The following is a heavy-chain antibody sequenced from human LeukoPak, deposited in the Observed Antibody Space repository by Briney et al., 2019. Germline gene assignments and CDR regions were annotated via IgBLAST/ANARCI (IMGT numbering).Heavy chain of an antibody. V-gene: IGHV3-30-3*01. CDR2: ISYDGSNK. CDR3: ARDRYCSGGSCYSSSWFDP. D-gene: IGHD2-15*01. Sequence: PGGSLRLSCAASGLTFSGYDMHWVRQAPGKGLEWVAVISYDGSNKYYADSVKGRFTISRDNSKNTLYLQMNSLRAEDTAVYYCARDRYCSGGSCYSSSWFDPWGQGTLVTVSS. J-gene: IGHJ5*02. CDR1: GLTFSGYD.